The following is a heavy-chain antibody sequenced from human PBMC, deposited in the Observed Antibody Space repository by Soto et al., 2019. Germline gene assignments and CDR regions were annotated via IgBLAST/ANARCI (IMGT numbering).Heavy chain of an antibody. V-gene: IGHV5-51*01. CDR2: IYPGDSDT. CDR1: GYSVISYW. D-gene: IGHD5-12*01. J-gene: IGHJ4*02. CDR3: ARRRDGYNYPFDY. Sequence: GESQKISCKGSGYSVISYWIGWVRQMPGKGLEWMGIIYPGDSDTRYSPSFQGQVTISADKSISTAYLQWNSLKASDTAMYYCARRRDGYNYPFDYWGQGSLVTVS.